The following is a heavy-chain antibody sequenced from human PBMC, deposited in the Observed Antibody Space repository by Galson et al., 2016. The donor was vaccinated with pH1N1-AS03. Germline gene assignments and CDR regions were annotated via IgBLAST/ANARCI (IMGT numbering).Heavy chain of an antibody. CDR1: GFTFDYFY. CDR2: ISTAGITT. D-gene: IGHD1-1*01. Sequence: SLRLSCAASGFTFDYFYMRWIRQAPGKGLEWISFISTAGITTHYADSVKGRFTISRDNANNSLYLEMTSLRPEDTAIYYCARNWNYFNLWGQGVLVTVSS. V-gene: IGHV3-11*01. CDR3: ARNWNYFNL. J-gene: IGHJ4*02.